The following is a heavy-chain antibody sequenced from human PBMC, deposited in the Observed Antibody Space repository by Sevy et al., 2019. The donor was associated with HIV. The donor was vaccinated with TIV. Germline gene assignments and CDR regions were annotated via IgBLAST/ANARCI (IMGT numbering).Heavy chain of an antibody. J-gene: IGHJ4*02. CDR3: AKVGMQLWSYFDF. Sequence: RGSLRLSCGASGFDFREYAMHWVRQAPGKGLERVAAVSSDGTNTYYVDSVKGRFTISRDSSQNTLFLHMNSLRVEDTAVYYSAKVGMQLWSYFDFWGQGTLVLVSS. CDR1: GFDFREYA. D-gene: IGHD5-18*01. V-gene: IGHV3-30*18. CDR2: VSSDGTNT.